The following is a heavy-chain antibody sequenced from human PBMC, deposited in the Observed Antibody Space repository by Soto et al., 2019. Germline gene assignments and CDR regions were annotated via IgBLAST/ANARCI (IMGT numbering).Heavy chain of an antibody. CDR3: ARGVWSYYGCDY. D-gene: IGHD3-10*01. CDR1: GGSISSSSYY. Sequence: SETLSLTCTVSGGSISSSSYYWGWIRQPPGKGLEWIGSIYSAGSTYYNPSLKSRVTISADTSKNQFSLKLSSVTAADTAVYYCARGVWSYYGCDYWGQGTLVTVSS. V-gene: IGHV4-39*01. J-gene: IGHJ4*02. CDR2: IYSAGST.